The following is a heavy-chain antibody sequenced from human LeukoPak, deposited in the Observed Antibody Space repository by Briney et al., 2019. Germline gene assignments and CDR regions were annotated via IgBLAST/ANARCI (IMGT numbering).Heavy chain of an antibody. Sequence: GGSLRLSCAASGFTFSSYAMSWVRQAPGKGLEWVSSITSSSSYTSYADSVKGRFTISRDNAKNSLYLQMNSLRADDTAVYYCARVLTGTTGRIDYWGQGTLVTVSS. V-gene: IGHV3-21*01. J-gene: IGHJ4*02. CDR2: ITSSSSYT. CDR1: GFTFSSYA. D-gene: IGHD1-1*01. CDR3: ARVLTGTTGRIDY.